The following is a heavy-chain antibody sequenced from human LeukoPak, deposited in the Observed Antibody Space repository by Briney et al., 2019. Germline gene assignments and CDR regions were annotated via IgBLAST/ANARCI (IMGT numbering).Heavy chain of an antibody. J-gene: IGHJ6*03. CDR2: LRYDGSNK. V-gene: IGHV3-30*02. D-gene: IGHD3-3*01. CDR3: AKCGTYYDFWSGYFGYYYMDV. CDR1: GVTFSSYG. Sequence: GGALRLSWAASGVTFSSYGNHWGRQAPGNGLEGGAFLRYDGSNKYYADSVKGRVTISRDNSKNTLYLKMNSLRAEDTAVYYCAKCGTYYDFWSGYFGYYYMDVWGKGTTVTVSS.